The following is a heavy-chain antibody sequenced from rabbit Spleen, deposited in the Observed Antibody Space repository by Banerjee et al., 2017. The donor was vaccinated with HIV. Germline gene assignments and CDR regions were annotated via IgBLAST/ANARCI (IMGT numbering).Heavy chain of an antibody. D-gene: IGHD8-1*01. Sequence: QSLEESGGDLVKPGASLTLTCTASGVSFSFSSYMCWVRQAPGKGLEWIACIDIGSSGFTYYANWAKGRFTISKTSSTTVTLQMTSLTAADTATYFCARDSGSSFSSYGMDLWGQGTLVTVS. CDR1: GVSFSFSSY. CDR2: IDIGSSGFT. V-gene: IGHV1S40*01. J-gene: IGHJ6*01. CDR3: ARDSGSSFSSYGMDL.